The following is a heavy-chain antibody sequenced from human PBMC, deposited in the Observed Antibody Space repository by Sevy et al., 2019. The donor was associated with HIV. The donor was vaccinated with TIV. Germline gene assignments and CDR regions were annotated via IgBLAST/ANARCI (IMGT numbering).Heavy chain of an antibody. CDR2: IYKTGST. J-gene: IGHJ6*03. CDR3: ARVPRGQLWYSGSLGGYYYHMDV. V-gene: IGHV4-61*01. Sequence: SETLSLSCSVSGGSVSSGTYYWSWIRQPPGKGLEWIGHIYKTGSTNYKLSLQSRVTISVDTCTNQFSLRLRSVTAADTAVYYCARVPRGQLWYSGSLGGYYYHMDVWGKGTTVTVSS. D-gene: IGHD3-16*01. CDR1: GGSVSSGTYY.